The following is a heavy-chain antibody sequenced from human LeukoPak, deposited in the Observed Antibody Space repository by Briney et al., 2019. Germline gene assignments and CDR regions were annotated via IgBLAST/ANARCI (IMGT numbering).Heavy chain of an antibody. Sequence: GGSLRLSCAASGFRFSDYSMNWVRQAPGKGLEWISYVGIDSGNTNYADSVKGRFTISGDKAKNSQYLQMNSLRVEDTAVYYCARDYKYAFDNWGQGTLVTVSS. D-gene: IGHD5-24*01. V-gene: IGHV3-48*01. CDR3: ARDYKYAFDN. J-gene: IGHJ4*02. CDR2: VGIDSGNT. CDR1: GFRFSDYS.